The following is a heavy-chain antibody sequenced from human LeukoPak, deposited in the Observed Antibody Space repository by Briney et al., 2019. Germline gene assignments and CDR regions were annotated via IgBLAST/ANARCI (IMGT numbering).Heavy chain of an antibody. CDR3: ARVRISSGPGGYYFDY. CDR1: GLTFSTFS. V-gene: IGHV3-48*04. J-gene: IGHJ4*02. Sequence: GGSLRLSCAASGLTFSTFSMNWVRQAPGKGPEWVSYISSSSSTIYYADSVKGRFTISRDNAKNSLYLQMNSLRAEDTAVYYCARVRISSGPGGYYFDYWGQGTLATVSS. CDR2: ISSSSSTI. D-gene: IGHD6-19*01.